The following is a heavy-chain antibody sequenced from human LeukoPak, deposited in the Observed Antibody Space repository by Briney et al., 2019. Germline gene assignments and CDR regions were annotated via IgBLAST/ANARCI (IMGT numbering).Heavy chain of an antibody. V-gene: IGHV1-18*01. Sequence: GASVKVSCKASGYSFTTYGISWVQQAPGQGLEWMGWISAYDGSTNYAQQFQGRVTLTIDTSTTTAYVALRSLRSDDTAIYYCARDQGSGSYYPRFDYWGQGALVTVSS. CDR1: GYSFTTYG. CDR3: ARDQGSGSYYPRFDY. J-gene: IGHJ4*02. D-gene: IGHD3-10*01. CDR2: ISAYDGST.